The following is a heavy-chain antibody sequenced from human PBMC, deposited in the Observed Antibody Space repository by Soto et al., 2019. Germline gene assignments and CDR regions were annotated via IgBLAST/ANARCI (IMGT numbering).Heavy chain of an antibody. D-gene: IGHD6-25*01. V-gene: IGHV1-2*02. Sequence: QLQLVQSGAEVKKPGASVKVSCKASGYTFTDYYMHWVRQAPGQGLEWMGWINPGSGGTNFAQKFQGRVTMTRDTSTSTAYMEVSSLTSDDTAVYYCARGVGSSWFDPWGQGTLVTVSS. CDR3: ARGVGSSWFDP. CDR2: INPGSGGT. J-gene: IGHJ5*02. CDR1: GYTFTDYY.